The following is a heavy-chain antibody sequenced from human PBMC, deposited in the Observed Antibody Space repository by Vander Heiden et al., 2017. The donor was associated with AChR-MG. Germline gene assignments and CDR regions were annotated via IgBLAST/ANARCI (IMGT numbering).Heavy chain of an antibody. V-gene: IGHV4-34*01. J-gene: IGHJ4*02. CDR2: INHSGST. CDR1: GGSFSGYY. D-gene: IGHD6-19*01. Sequence: QVQLQQWGAGLLKPSETLSLTCAVYGGSFSGYYWNWIRQPPGKGLEWIGEINHSGSTNYNPSLKSRVTISADKSKNQISLKLRSVTAADTAIYYGARGRRGQWLWSDNEYWGQGTLGTVSS. CDR3: ARGRRGQWLWSDNEY.